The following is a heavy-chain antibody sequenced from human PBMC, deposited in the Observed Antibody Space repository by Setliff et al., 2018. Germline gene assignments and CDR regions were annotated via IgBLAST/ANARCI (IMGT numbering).Heavy chain of an antibody. CDR1: GLTFSSYD. Sequence: PGGSLRLSCAASGLTFSSYDMNWVRQAPGEGLEWVSTITSSGGDTYYADSVKGRFIVSRDNSKSSLYLQLNSLRVEDTAVYYCAKDGMGPTYTYFFDFWGQGSQVTVSS. D-gene: IGHD1-26*01. V-gene: IGHV3-23*01. J-gene: IGHJ4*02. CDR3: AKDGMGPTYTYFFDF. CDR2: ITSSGGDT.